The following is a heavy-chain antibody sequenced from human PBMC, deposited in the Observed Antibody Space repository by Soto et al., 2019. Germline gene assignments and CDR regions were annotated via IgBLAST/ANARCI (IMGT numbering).Heavy chain of an antibody. CDR2: IIPLFGKP. D-gene: IGHD3-16*01. CDR1: GGIFSNYG. Sequence: SVKVSCKASGGIFSNYGFSWVRQATGQGLEWMGGIIPLFGKPSYAQKFQGRLIISADASTNRAYLDLYSLTTEDAGIYYCALFESDDDVWGSFRSWGQGTPVTVSS. CDR3: ALFESDDDVWGSFRS. J-gene: IGHJ5*02. V-gene: IGHV1-69*13.